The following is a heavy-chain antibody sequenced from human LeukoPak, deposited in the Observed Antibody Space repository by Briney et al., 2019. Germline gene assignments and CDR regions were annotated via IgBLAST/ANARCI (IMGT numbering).Heavy chain of an antibody. CDR1: GFTFSSYA. CDR2: ISYDGSNK. J-gene: IGHJ2*01. Sequence: GGSLRLSCAASGFTFSSYAMHWVRQAPGKGLEWVAVISYDGSNKYYADSVKGRFTISRDNSKNTLYLQMNSLRAEDTAVYYCAKGRPGAYWYFDLWGRGTLVTVFS. V-gene: IGHV3-30-3*01. CDR3: AKGRPGAYWYFDL.